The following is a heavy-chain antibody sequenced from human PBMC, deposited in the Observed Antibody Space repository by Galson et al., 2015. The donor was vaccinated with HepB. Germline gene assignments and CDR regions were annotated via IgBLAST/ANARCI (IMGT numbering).Heavy chain of an antibody. J-gene: IGHJ5*02. D-gene: IGHD6-13*01. CDR3: AREWQQVATGLLDP. CDR2: IITMFDIT. Sequence: SVKVSCKASGGTFSSYTITWVRQAHGQGLEWMGRIITMFDITNYAQEFQGRVTLTADKSTSTAYMELSSLRSEDTAVYYCAREWQQVATGLLDPWGQGTLVTVSS. CDR1: GGTFSSYT. V-gene: IGHV1-69*04.